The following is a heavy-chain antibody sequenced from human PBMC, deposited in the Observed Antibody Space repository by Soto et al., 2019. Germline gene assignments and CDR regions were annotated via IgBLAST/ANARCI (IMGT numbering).Heavy chain of an antibody. J-gene: IGHJ4*02. V-gene: IGHV3-23*04. Sequence: VQLVQSGAEVKKPGSSVKVSCKASGGTFSSYAMSWVRQAPGKGLEWVSAISGSGGSTYYADSVKGRFTISRDNSKNTLYLQMNSLRAEDTAVYYCAKEGGSQYYFDYWGQGTLVTVSS. D-gene: IGHD3-16*01. CDR3: AKEGGSQYYFDY. CDR1: GGTFSSYA. CDR2: ISGSGGST.